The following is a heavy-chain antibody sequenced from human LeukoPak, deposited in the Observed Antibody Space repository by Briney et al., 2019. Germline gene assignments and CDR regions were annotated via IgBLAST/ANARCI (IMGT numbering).Heavy chain of an antibody. D-gene: IGHD6-13*01. CDR1: GYSFANHW. J-gene: IGHJ4*02. CDR3: ATKGIEGSLAGFENS. CDR2: IYPGDSET. V-gene: IGHV5-51*01. Sequence: GESLKISWKGSGYSFANHWIGWVRQMPGKGLEWMGIIYPGDSETRYSPSFEGQVTISADKSITTAYLHWSSLKAADTAIYYCATKGIEGSLAGFENSWGQGTPVTVSP.